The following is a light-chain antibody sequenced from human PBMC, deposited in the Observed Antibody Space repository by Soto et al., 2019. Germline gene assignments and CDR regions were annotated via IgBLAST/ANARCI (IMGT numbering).Light chain of an antibody. J-gene: IGKJ1*01. CDR3: RQDYSYPWT. Sequence: DIQMTQSPSSLSASIGDRVTITCRASQTISSYLNWYQQKPGKAPKLLIYAASSLQSGVPSRFSGSGSGTDFTLTISSLQPEDFATYYCRQDYSYPWTFGQGTKV. CDR1: QTISSY. V-gene: IGKV1-39*01. CDR2: AAS.